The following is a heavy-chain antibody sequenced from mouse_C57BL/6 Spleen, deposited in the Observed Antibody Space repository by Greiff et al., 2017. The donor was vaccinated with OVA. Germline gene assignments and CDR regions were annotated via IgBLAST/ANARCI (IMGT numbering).Heavy chain of an antibody. J-gene: IGHJ3*01. Sequence: EVKLMESEGGLVQPGSSMKLSCTASGFTFSDYYMAWVRQVPEKGLEWVANINYDGSSTYYLDSLKSRFIISRDNAKNILYLQMSSLKSEDTATYYCARDKGYDYDDGFAYWGQGTLVTVSA. V-gene: IGHV5-16*01. D-gene: IGHD2-4*01. CDR1: GFTFSDYY. CDR3: ARDKGYDYDDGFAY. CDR2: INYDGSST.